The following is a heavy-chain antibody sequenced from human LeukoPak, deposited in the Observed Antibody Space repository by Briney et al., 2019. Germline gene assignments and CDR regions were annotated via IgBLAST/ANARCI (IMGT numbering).Heavy chain of an antibody. CDR1: GYTFSNYY. CDR3: AGDEGSYSSYWYFNL. J-gene: IGHJ2*01. D-gene: IGHD1-26*01. CDR2: INPLAGST. Sequence: ASVKVSCKASGYTFSNYYMHWVRQAPGQGLEWMGIINPLAGSTNHAQKFQGRLTMTRDTSTSTLYMELTSLRSEDTAVYYCAGDEGSYSSYWYFNLWGRGTLVAVSS. V-gene: IGHV1-46*01.